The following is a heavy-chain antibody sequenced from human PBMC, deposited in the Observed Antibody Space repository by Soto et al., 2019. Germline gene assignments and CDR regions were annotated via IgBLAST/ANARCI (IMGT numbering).Heavy chain of an antibody. CDR1: GGSFTSNNW. D-gene: IGHD1-7*01. CDR3: ASRDPGTSVDY. CDR2: IYRTGST. V-gene: IGHV4-4*02. J-gene: IGHJ4*02. Sequence: SETLSLTCAVSGGSFTSNNWWTWVRQPPGQGLEWIGEIYRTGSTSYNPSLKSRVTISLDKSENQFSLKVTSLTAADTAVYYCASRDPGTSVDYWGQGTLVTVSS.